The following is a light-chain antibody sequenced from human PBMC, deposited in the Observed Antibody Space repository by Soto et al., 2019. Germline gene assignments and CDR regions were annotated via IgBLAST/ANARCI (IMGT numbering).Light chain of an antibody. Sequence: EVVMTQSQVTLSMSPGERSTLSFRAGQSVSSNLAWYQQKPGQAPRLLIYGASTRATGIPARFTGSGSGTEFTLTISSLQFDDSAVYYCQQYNNWWTFGQGTKVDIK. CDR1: QSVSSN. CDR2: GAS. J-gene: IGKJ1*01. CDR3: QQYNNWWT. V-gene: IGKV3-15*01.